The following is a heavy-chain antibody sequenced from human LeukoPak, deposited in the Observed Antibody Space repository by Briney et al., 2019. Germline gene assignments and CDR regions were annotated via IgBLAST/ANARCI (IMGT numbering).Heavy chain of an antibody. Sequence: PGGSLRLSCAAAGFTFSSYALHWVRQAPGKGLGWVAVISYDGSNKYYADSVKGRFTISRGNSKNTLYLQMSSLRAEDTAVYYCARGDGGYDSTVVYWGQGTLVTVSS. V-gene: IGHV3-30-3*01. CDR3: ARGDGGYDSTVVY. J-gene: IGHJ4*02. CDR2: ISYDGSNK. CDR1: GFTFSSYA. D-gene: IGHD5-12*01.